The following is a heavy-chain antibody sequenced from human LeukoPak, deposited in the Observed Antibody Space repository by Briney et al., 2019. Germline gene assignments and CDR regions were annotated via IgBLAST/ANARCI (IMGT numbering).Heavy chain of an antibody. Sequence: PSETLSLTCTVSGGSINSGSYFWSWIRQPAGKGLEWIGRIYTSGITNYNSSLMSRATISIDTSKNQFSLKLSSVTAADTAVYYCARSNSGSYRELDYWGQGALVTVSS. CDR1: GGSINSGSYF. CDR2: IYTSGIT. J-gene: IGHJ4*02. CDR3: ARSNSGSYRELDY. D-gene: IGHD1-26*01. V-gene: IGHV4-61*02.